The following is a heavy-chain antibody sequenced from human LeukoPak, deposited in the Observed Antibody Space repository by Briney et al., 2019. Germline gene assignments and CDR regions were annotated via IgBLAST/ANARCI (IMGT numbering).Heavy chain of an antibody. Sequence: PSETLSLTCSVSGGSINNYYWSWIRQTAGKGLAWIGRLHTTGNNNYNPSLRNRATLSLDSSKNQCSLKLNSVTAADTAVYYCARDGEVGSGSVYDYWGQGILVAVSS. D-gene: IGHD3-10*01. CDR3: ARDGEVGSGSVYDY. J-gene: IGHJ4*02. CDR1: GGSINNYY. CDR2: LHTTGNN. V-gene: IGHV4-4*07.